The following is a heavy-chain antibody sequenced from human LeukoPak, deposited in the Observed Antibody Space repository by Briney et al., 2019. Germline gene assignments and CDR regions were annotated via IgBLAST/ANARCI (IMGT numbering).Heavy chain of an antibody. CDR3: ARQISDYYYYYIDV. V-gene: IGHV4-39*01. CDR1: GGSISSSHYY. Sequence: TSETLSLTCTVSGGSISSSHYYWGWTRQPPGKGLEWIGTIYYSGTTYYNPSLESRVTMSADTSKNQFSLTLRSVTAADTAVYYCARQISDYYYYYIDVWGKGATVTVSS. CDR2: IYYSGTT. D-gene: IGHD3-3*01. J-gene: IGHJ6*03.